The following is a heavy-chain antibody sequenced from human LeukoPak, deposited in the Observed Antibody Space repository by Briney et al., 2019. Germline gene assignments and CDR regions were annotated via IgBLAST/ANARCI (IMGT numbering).Heavy chain of an antibody. CDR1: GGSISSGSYY. CDR2: IYNSGST. J-gene: IGHJ6*02. V-gene: IGHV4-61*02. CDR3: ARIQACAGLKYYYGSGSYRCYYGMDV. Sequence: PSQTLSLTCTVSGGSISSGSYYWSWIRQPAGKGLEWIGRIYNSGSTNYNPSLRSRVTILVDTSKNQFSLKLSSVTAADTAVYYCARIQACAGLKYYYGSGSYRCYYGMDVWGQGTTVTVSS. D-gene: IGHD3-10*01.